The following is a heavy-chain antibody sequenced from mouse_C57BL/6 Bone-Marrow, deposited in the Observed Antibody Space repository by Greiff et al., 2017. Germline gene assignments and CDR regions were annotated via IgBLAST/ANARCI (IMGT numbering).Heavy chain of an antibody. V-gene: IGHV5-17*01. CDR3: ATMGEGAY. Sequence: EVQRVESGGGLVKPGGSLKLSCAASGFTFSDYGMHWVRQAPEKGLEWVAYISSGSSTIYYADTVKGRFTISRDNAKNTLFLQRTSLRSEDTAMYYCATMGEGAYWGQGTLVTVSA. J-gene: IGHJ3*01. CDR1: GFTFSDYG. CDR2: ISSGSSTI.